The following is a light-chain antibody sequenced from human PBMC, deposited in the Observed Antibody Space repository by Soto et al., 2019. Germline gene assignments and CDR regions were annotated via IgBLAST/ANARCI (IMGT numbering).Light chain of an antibody. J-gene: IGLJ3*02. Sequence: NFMLTQPHSVSESPGKTVSISCTRSGGSIASNLVEWYQLLPGSGPTTLISVYNQRPSGVPDRFSGCIDANSNSVSLTISRLKPEDEADYYCQSSENNVWVFAGGPKLT. CDR1: GGSIASNL. V-gene: IGLV6-57*04. CDR2: VYN. CDR3: QSSENNVWV.